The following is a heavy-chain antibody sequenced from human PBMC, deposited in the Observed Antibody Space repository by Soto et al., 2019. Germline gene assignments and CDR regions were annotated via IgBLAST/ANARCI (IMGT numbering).Heavy chain of an antibody. J-gene: IGHJ6*02. CDR2: IIPILGIA. CDR1: GGTFSSYT. Sequence: QVQLVQSGAEVKKPGSTMNVSCKASGGTFSSYTISWVRQAPGQGLEWMGRIIPILGIANYAQKFQGRVTITADKSTSTAYMELSSLRSEDTAVYYCASEIYTDYYGMAGWGQGTTVTVSS. V-gene: IGHV1-69*02. CDR3: ASEIYTDYYGMAG. D-gene: IGHD2-2*02.